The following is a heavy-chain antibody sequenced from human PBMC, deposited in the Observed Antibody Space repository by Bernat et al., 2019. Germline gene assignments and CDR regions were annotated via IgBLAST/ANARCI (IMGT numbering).Heavy chain of an antibody. CDR2: IYYSGST. V-gene: IGHV4-39*01. Sequence: QLQLQESGPGLVKPSETLSLTCTVSGGSISSSSYYWGWISQPPGKGLEWIGSIYYSGSTYYNPSLKSRVTISVDTSKNQFYLKLSSVTGADTAVYYCARHRAAGEQQLDYYYYYGMDVWGQGTTVTVSS. CDR1: GGSISSSSYY. J-gene: IGHJ6*02. CDR3: ARHRAAGEQQLDYYYYYGMDV. D-gene: IGHD6-13*01.